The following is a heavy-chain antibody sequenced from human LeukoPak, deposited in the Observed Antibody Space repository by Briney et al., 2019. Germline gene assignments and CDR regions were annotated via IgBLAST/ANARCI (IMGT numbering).Heavy chain of an antibody. V-gene: IGHV3-21*01. CDR2: ITSSGSGS. CDR1: GFTFTSYS. CDR3: ARGIGWYGTGYFQH. D-gene: IGHD6-19*01. Sequence: GGSLRLSCAASGFTFTSYSMNWVRQAPGKGLEWVSSITSSGSGSTYADSVKGRFTVSRDNAKNSLYLQMNSLRDDDTALYYCARGIGWYGTGYFQHWGQGTLVTVSS. J-gene: IGHJ1*01.